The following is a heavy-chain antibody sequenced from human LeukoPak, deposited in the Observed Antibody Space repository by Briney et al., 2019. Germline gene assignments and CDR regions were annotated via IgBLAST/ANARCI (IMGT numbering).Heavy chain of an antibody. J-gene: IGHJ3*02. CDR3: ARVLEWFDTDAFDI. D-gene: IGHD3-3*01. V-gene: IGHV1-18*01. Sequence: ASVKVSCKASGYTFTSYGISWVRQAPGQGLEWMGWISAYNGNTNYAQKLQGRVTMTTDTSTSTAYMELRSLRSDDTAVYYCARVLEWFDTDAFDIWGQGTMVTVSS. CDR2: ISAYNGNT. CDR1: GYTFTSYG.